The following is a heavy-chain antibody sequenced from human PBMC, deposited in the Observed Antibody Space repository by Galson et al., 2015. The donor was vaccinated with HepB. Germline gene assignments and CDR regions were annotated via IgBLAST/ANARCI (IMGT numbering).Heavy chain of an antibody. CDR3: AKSVGSGISRPIDY. J-gene: IGHJ4*02. D-gene: IGHD3-10*01. CDR1: GFTFSSYA. V-gene: IGHV3-23*01. Sequence: SLRLSCAASGFTFSSYAMNWVRQAPGKGLEWVSLISGSGGGTNYADSVKGRFTISRDNSKNTLYLQMNSLRAEDTAVYYCAKSVGSGISRPIDYWGQGTLVTVSS. CDR2: ISGSGGGT.